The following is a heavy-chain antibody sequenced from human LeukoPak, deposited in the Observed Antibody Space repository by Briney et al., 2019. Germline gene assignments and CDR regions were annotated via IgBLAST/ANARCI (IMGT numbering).Heavy chain of an antibody. D-gene: IGHD3-9*01. J-gene: IGHJ3*02. Sequence: GGSLRLSCAASGFTFSSYGMHWVRQAPGKGLEWVAVISYDGSNKYYADSVKGRFTISRDNSKNTLYLQMNSLRAEDTAVYYCARAGAPNMYYDILTGYYRGNDAFDIRGQGTMVTVSS. CDR2: ISYDGSNK. CDR3: ARAGAPNMYYDILTGYYRGNDAFDI. V-gene: IGHV3-30*03. CDR1: GFTFSSYG.